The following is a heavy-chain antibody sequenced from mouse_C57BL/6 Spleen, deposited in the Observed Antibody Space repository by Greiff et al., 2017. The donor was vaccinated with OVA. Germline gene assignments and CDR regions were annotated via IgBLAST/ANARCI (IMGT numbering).Heavy chain of an antibody. J-gene: IGHJ4*01. V-gene: IGHV1-9*01. D-gene: IGHD1-1*01. Sequence: QVQLQQSGAELMKPGASVKLSCKATGYTFTGYWLEWVKQRPGHGLEWIGEILPGSGSINYNEKFKGKATFTTDTSSNTAYMQLSSLTTEDSAIYNCAIITTDYAMDYWGQGTSVTVSS. CDR3: AIITTDYAMDY. CDR2: ILPGSGSI. CDR1: GYTFTGYW.